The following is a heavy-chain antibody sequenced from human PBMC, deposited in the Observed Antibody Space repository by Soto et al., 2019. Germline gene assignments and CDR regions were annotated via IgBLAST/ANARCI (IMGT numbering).Heavy chain of an antibody. V-gene: IGHV1-69*01. Sequence: QVQLVQSGAEVKKPGSSVKVSCKASGGSFSTYGISWVRQAPGQGLEWMGGFIPVCTTAKYAQKFQGRVSITADESTYTAYMELSSLRSEDTAVYFCARDGVDVSRTTVRHGALDIWGQGTVVTVSS. J-gene: IGHJ3*02. CDR3: ARDGVDVSRTTVRHGALDI. CDR1: GGSFSTYG. CDR2: FIPVCTTA. D-gene: IGHD4-17*01.